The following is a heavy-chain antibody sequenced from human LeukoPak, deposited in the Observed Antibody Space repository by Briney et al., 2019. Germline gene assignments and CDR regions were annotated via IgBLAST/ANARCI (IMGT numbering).Heavy chain of an antibody. V-gene: IGHV3-30-3*01. D-gene: IGHD6-13*01. CDR3: ARDPRPEGHIAAAGRNWFDP. CDR2: ISYDGSNK. Sequence: GGSLRLSCAASGFTFSSYAMHWVRQAPGKGLEWVAVISYDGSNKYYADSVKGRFTISRDNSKNTLYLQMNSLRAEDTAVYYCARDPRPEGHIAAAGRNWFDPWGQGTLVTVSS. CDR1: GFTFSSYA. J-gene: IGHJ5*02.